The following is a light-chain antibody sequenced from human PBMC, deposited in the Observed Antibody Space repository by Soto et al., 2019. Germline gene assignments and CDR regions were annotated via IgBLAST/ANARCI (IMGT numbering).Light chain of an antibody. V-gene: IGLV1-51*01. CDR1: SSNIGQTF. CDR3: AAWDTSLHALI. Sequence: QSVLPQPPAVSAAPGQKVTISCSGTSSNIGQTFVSWYQHLPGTAPKLLIYDNYKRPSGIPDRFSGSKSGTSATLGITGLQTGDEADYYCAAWDTSLHALILGGGTQLTVL. CDR2: DNY. J-gene: IGLJ2*01.